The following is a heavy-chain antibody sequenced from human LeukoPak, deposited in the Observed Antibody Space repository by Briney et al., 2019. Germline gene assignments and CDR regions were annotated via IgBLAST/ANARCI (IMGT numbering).Heavy chain of an antibody. CDR1: GYTFTGYY. CDR2: INPSGGST. CDR3: ARAYGSGSYTLLFFDY. J-gene: IGHJ4*02. Sequence: ASLKVSCKASGYTFTGYYMHWVRQAPGQGLAWMGIINPSGGSTSYAQKFQGRVTMTRDTSTSTVYMELSSLRSEDTAVYYCARAYGSGSYTLLFFDYWGQGTLVTVYS. V-gene: IGHV1-46*01. D-gene: IGHD3-10*01.